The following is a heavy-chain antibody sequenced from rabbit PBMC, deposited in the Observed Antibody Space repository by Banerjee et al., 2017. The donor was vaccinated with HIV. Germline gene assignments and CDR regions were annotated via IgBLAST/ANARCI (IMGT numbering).Heavy chain of an antibody. CDR2: IYAGDGNT. D-gene: IGHD2-1*01. CDR3: GRAMATMTMVMNL. J-gene: IGHJ4*01. Sequence: PPGKGPEWISCIYAGDGNTDYANWVNGRFTIASDNAQNTVDLQMTSLTGANTATYFCGRAMATMTMVMNLWGPGTLVTVS. V-gene: IGHV1S47*01.